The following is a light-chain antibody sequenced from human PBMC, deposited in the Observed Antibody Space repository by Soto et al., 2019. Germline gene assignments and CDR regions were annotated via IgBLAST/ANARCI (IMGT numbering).Light chain of an antibody. J-gene: IGLJ2*01. CDR3: QTWGAGTVV. CDR1: RGHSSYA. CDR2: LNSDGSH. V-gene: IGLV4-69*01. Sequence: QLVLTQSPSVSASLGASVKLTCTLSRGHSSYAIAWHQQQPEKGPRYLMKLNSDGSHSKGDGIPDRFSGSSSGAERYLTISSLQSEDEADYYCQTWGAGTVVFGGGTKLTVL.